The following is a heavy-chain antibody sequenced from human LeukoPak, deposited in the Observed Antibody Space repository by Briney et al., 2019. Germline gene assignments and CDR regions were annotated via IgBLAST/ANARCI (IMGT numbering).Heavy chain of an antibody. CDR1: GYTFTGYY. D-gene: IGHD5-12*01. J-gene: IGHJ4*02. CDR2: INPNSGGT. Sequence: GASVKVSCKASGYTFTGYYMHWVRQAPGQGLEWTGWINPNSGGTNYAQKFQGRVTMTRDTSISTAYMELSRLRSDDTAVYYCARPYSGYDHFDYWGQGTLVTVSS. V-gene: IGHV1-2*02. CDR3: ARPYSGYDHFDY.